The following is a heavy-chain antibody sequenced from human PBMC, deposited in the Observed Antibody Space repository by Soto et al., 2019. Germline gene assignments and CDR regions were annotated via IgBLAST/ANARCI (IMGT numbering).Heavy chain of an antibody. D-gene: IGHD6-6*01. CDR1: GFTFSSYW. J-gene: IGHJ6*02. Sequence: EVQLVESGGGLVQPGGSLRLSCAASGFTFSSYWMHWVRQAPGKGLVWVSRINSDGSSTNYADSVKGRFTIYRDNARNTPFLQMDTLRAETTAVYYCTTSGSSPYYYGMDVWGQGTTVTVSS. CDR2: INSDGSST. V-gene: IGHV3-74*01. CDR3: TTSGSSPYYYGMDV.